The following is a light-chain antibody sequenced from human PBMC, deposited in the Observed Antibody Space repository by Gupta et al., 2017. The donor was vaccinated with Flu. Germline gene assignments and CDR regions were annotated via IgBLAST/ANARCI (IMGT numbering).Light chain of an antibody. Sequence: ERATLSCRASQNVQNYLAWYQQKPGQAPRLLMYDTSNRATGIPGSFSGSGSGTDFSLTISSLEPEDFAFYYCQQRKNWPSITFGQGTRLEIK. CDR2: DTS. J-gene: IGKJ5*01. CDR1: QNVQNY. V-gene: IGKV3-11*01. CDR3: QQRKNWPSIT.